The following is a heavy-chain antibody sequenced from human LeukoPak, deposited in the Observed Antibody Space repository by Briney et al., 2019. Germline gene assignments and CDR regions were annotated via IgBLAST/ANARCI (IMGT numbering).Heavy chain of an antibody. CDR3: ARHPPRDGSAFDY. V-gene: IGHV4-39*01. CDR2: MYYSGTT. Sequence: SETLSLTCTVSGGSISSGSYYWGWIRQPPGKGLEWIASMYYSGTTFYSPSLKSRVTISVDTSKNQLSLKLGSVTAADAAVYYCARHPPRDGSAFDYWGQGTLVTVSS. J-gene: IGHJ4*02. CDR1: GGSISSGSYY.